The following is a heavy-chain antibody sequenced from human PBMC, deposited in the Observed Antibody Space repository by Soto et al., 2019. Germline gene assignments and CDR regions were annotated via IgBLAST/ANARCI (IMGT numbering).Heavy chain of an antibody. Sequence: EVQLLESGGGLVQPGGSLRLSCAASGFTFRNYAMSWVRQAPGKGLEWVSGISDSGGSTDYADSVKGRFTISRDISKNTLYLQMNSLRVEDTAVYYCASGSAVGTFDYWGQGTPVTVSS. D-gene: IGHD6-13*01. CDR3: ASGSAVGTFDY. CDR2: ISDSGGST. V-gene: IGHV3-23*01. CDR1: GFTFRNYA. J-gene: IGHJ4*02.